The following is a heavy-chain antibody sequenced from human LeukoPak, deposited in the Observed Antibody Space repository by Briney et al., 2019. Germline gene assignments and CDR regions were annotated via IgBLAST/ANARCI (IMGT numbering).Heavy chain of an antibody. V-gene: IGHV5-51*01. J-gene: IGHJ4*02. CDR2: IYPGESDT. CDR3: ARRGEDYYFDY. D-gene: IGHD3-10*01. CDR1: GSGITNYW. Sequence: GASLKISYRGCGSGITNYWIGWVRRMTGKGVEWMGIIYPGESDTRYRPSFQGHVTISADKSINPAYLQWSSLKASDTAMYYCARRGEDYYFDYWGQGSLVTVSS.